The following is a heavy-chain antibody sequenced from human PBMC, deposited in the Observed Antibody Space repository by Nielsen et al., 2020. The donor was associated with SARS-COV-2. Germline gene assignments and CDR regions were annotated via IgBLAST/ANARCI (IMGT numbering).Heavy chain of an antibody. CDR1: GGSFSGYY. CDR2: INHSGST. Sequence: SETLSLTCAVYGGSFSGYYWSWIRQPPGKGLEWIGEINHSGSTNYNPSLKSRVTISVDTSKNQFSLKLSSVTAADTAVYYCARGYNRFDPWGQGTLVTVSS. CDR3: ARGYNRFDP. J-gene: IGHJ5*02. V-gene: IGHV4-34*01.